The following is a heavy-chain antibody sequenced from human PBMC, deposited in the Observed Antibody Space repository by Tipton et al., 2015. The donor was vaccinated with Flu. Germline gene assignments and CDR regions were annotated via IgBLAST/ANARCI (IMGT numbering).Heavy chain of an antibody. J-gene: IGHJ3*02. CDR1: GVTVRNNY. CDR3: ARADDSTGYLGGFGAFDI. Sequence: GSLRLSCAASGVTVRNNYMSWVRQAPGKGLELISLIYSGGNTFYADSVKGRFTISRESSKNTVYLQMNSLRAEDTAVYYCARADDSTGYLGGFGAFDIWGQGTVVNVSS. CDR2: IYSGGNT. D-gene: IGHD3-22*01. V-gene: IGHV3-53*01.